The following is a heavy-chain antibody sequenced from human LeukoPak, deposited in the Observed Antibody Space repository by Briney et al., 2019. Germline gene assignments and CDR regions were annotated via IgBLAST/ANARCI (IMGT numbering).Heavy chain of an antibody. D-gene: IGHD3-10*01. Sequence: GGSLRLSCAASGFTFSRYSMNWVRQAPGKGLEWVSSISTSSIYTYYADSVRGRFTISRDNAKNSIYLQMNSLRAEDTAVYYCARDINIDYWGQGTLVTVSS. J-gene: IGHJ4*02. CDR1: GFTFSRYS. V-gene: IGHV3-21*01. CDR3: ARDINIDY. CDR2: ISTSSIYT.